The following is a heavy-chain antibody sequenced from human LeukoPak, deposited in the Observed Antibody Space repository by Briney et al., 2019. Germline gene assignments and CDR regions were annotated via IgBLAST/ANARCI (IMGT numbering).Heavy chain of an antibody. CDR1: GFTFVTYA. V-gene: IGHV3-23*01. Sequence: GGSLRLSCAAPGFTFVTYAMSWVRQAPGKGLEWVGRISISSFDSYYEDSVKGRFSISRDDSKNTLYLQMDRLTDGDTAVYYCAKDRELFAHCWFDLWGQGTLVTVSS. J-gene: IGHJ5*02. CDR2: ISISSFDS. CDR3: AKDRELFAHCWFDL. D-gene: IGHD3-10*01.